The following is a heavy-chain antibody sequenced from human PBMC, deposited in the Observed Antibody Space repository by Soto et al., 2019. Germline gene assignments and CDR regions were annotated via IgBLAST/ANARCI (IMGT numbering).Heavy chain of an antibody. CDR2: ISYDGSNK. V-gene: IGHV3-30-3*01. Sequence: QVQLVESGGGVVQAGRSLRLSCAASGFTFSSYAMHWVRQAPGKGLEWVAVISYDGSNKYYADSVKGRFTISRDNSKNTLYLQMNSLRAEDTAVYYCARDNCISTSCYAGYFDYWGQGTLVTVSS. CDR3: ARDNCISTSCYAGYFDY. CDR1: GFTFSSYA. D-gene: IGHD2-2*01. J-gene: IGHJ4*02.